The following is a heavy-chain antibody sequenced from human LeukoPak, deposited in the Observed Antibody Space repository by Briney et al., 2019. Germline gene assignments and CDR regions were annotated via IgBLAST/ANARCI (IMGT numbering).Heavy chain of an antibody. Sequence: GGPLRLSCAASGITFNNYGLNWVRQAPGKGLEWVSFISSSSSYIYYADSVKGRFTISRDNAKNSLYLQMNSLRAEDTAVYYCTRDPSEASHPYYFDYWGQGILVTVSS. CDR3: TRDPSEASHPYYFDY. D-gene: IGHD6-25*01. CDR1: GITFNNYG. CDR2: ISSSSSYI. V-gene: IGHV3-21*01. J-gene: IGHJ4*02.